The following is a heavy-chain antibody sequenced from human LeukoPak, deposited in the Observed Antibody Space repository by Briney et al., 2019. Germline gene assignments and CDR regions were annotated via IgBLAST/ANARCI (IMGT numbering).Heavy chain of an antibody. CDR1: GGSFSGYY. D-gene: IGHD2-8*01. J-gene: IGHJ4*02. CDR2: INHSGST. Sequence: SETLSLTCAVYGGSFSGYYWSWIRQPPGKGLEWIGEINHSGSTNYNPSLKSRVTISVDTSKYQFSLKLSSVTAADTAVYYCARGSMARRAYFDYWGQGTLVTVSS. CDR3: ARGSMARRAYFDY. V-gene: IGHV4-34*01.